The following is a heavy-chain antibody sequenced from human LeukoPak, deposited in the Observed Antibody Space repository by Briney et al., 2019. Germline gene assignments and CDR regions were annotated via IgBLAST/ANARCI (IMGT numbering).Heavy chain of an antibody. CDR3: ARLVGSGSSDY. D-gene: IGHD3-10*01. V-gene: IGHV4-39*01. J-gene: IGHJ4*02. CDR1: GGSISSSSYY. Sequence: SETLPLTCTVSGGSISSSSYYWGWIRQPPGKGLEWIGSIYYSGSTYYNPSLKSRVTISVDTSKNQFSLKLSSVTAADTAVYYCARLVGSGSSDYWGQGTLVTVSS. CDR2: IYYSGST.